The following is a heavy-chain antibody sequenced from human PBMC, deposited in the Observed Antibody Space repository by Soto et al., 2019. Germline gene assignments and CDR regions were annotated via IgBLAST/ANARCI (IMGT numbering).Heavy chain of an antibody. CDR1: GDSINSDKYY. CDR3: ARLEGLATISYYFDF. CDR2: IYFRGNT. J-gene: IGHJ4*02. D-gene: IGHD3-9*01. V-gene: IGHV4-39*01. Sequence: SETLSLTCSVSGDSINSDKYYWGWIRQPPGKGLEWIGSIYFRGNTYYNPSLQTRVTISLDKSNSQFSLKLNSVTAADSAVYFCARLEGLATISYYFDFWGQGALVTVSS.